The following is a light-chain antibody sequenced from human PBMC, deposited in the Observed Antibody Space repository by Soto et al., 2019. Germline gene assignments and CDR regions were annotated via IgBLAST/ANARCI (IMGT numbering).Light chain of an antibody. V-gene: IGKV1-6*01. CDR3: LQDYTYPFT. CDR2: AAS. Sequence: AIQMTQSPSSLSASVGDRVTITCRASQGIRSDLGWYQQRPGKAPKLLIYAASGLQSGVPSRFSGSGSGTDFTLTISSLQPEDFATYYCLQDYTYPFTFGQGTKLEIK. CDR1: QGIRSD. J-gene: IGKJ2*01.